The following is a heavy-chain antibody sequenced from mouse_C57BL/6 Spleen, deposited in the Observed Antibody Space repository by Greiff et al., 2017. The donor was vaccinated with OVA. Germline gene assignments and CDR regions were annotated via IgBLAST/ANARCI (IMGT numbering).Heavy chain of an antibody. CDR2: INPNNGGT. J-gene: IGHJ2*01. Sequence: VQLQQSGPELVKPGASVKISCKASGYTFTDYYMNWVKQSHGKSLEWIGDINPNNGGTSYNQKFKGKATLTVDKSSSTAYMELRSLTSEDSAVYYCARGDGSSLYYFDYWGQGTTLTVSS. V-gene: IGHV1-26*01. D-gene: IGHD1-1*01. CDR3: ARGDGSSLYYFDY. CDR1: GYTFTDYY.